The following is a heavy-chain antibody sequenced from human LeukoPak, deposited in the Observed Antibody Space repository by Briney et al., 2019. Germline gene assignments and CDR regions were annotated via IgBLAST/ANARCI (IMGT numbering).Heavy chain of an antibody. CDR3: AKDLWTTRNPYYFDY. J-gene: IGHJ4*02. V-gene: IGHV3-23*01. CDR1: GYTFSSYA. Sequence: SCKASGYTFSSYAMSWVRQAPGKGLEWVSAISGSGGSTYYADSVKGRFTISRDNSKNTLYLQMNSLRAEDTAVYYCAKDLWTTRNPYYFDYWGQGTLVTVSS. D-gene: IGHD3/OR15-3a*01. CDR2: ISGSGGST.